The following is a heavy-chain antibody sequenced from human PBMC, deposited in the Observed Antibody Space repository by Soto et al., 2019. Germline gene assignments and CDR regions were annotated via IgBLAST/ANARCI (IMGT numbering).Heavy chain of an antibody. Sequence: SVKVSCKAPGGTFSSYAISWVRQAPGQGLEWMGGIIPIFGTANYAQKFQGRVTITADESTSTAYMELSSLRSEDTAVYYCAKSLRITGTPGGMDVWGQGTTVTVSS. CDR3: AKSLRITGTPGGMDV. CDR1: GGTFSSYA. CDR2: IIPIFGTA. V-gene: IGHV1-69*13. J-gene: IGHJ6*02. D-gene: IGHD1-20*01.